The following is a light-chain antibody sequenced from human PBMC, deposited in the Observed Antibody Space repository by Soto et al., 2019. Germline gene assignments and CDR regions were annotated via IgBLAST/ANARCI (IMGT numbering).Light chain of an antibody. CDR1: QSISSW. V-gene: IGKV1-5*03. Sequence: DIQMTQSPSTLSASVGDRVTITCRASQSISSWLAWYQQKPGKAPKLLIYKASSLESVVPSRFSGSGPCNESTLTTSDPQPYYFATYYDEHYDFYCPTVRGGTEVDSK. J-gene: IGKJ4*01. CDR2: KAS. CDR3: EHYDFYCPT.